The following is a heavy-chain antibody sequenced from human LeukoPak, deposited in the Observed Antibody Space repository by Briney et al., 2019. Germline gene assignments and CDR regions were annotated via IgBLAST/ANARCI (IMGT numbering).Heavy chain of an antibody. Sequence: GGSLRLSWAASGFTFSNYAMNWVRQAPGKGLEWVSTISGSGGITYYADSVKGRFTISRDNAKNTLYLQLNSLRAEDTAVYYCAREVGHYYGMDVWGQGTTVTVSS. CDR2: ISGSGGIT. CDR3: AREVGHYYGMDV. J-gene: IGHJ6*02. V-gene: IGHV3-23*01. D-gene: IGHD2-15*01. CDR1: GFTFSNYA.